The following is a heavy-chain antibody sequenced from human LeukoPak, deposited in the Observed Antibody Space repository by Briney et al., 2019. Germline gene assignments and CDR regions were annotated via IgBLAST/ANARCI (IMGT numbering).Heavy chain of an antibody. V-gene: IGHV1-2*02. CDR3: ARRVGVTFGGAFDL. CDR2: INPNSGGT. J-gene: IGHJ3*01. CDR1: GYTFTSYY. Sequence: ASVKVSCKASGYTFTSYYMHWVRQAPGQGLEWMGWINPNSGGTNYAQKFQGRVTMTRDTSISTAYMELSRLRSDDTAVYYCARRVGVTFGGAFDLWCHGTMVTVSS. D-gene: IGHD3-10*01.